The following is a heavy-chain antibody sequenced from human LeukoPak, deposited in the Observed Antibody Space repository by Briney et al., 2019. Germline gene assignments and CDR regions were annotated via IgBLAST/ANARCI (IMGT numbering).Heavy chain of an antibody. J-gene: IGHJ6*04. CDR2: ISYDGSNK. CDR3: AKDPLRYFDWSYGMDV. V-gene: IGHV3-30*18. Sequence: GGSLRLSCAASGFTFSSYGVHWVRQAPGKGLEWVAVISYDGSNKYYADSVKGRFTISRDNSKNTLYLQMNSLRAEDTAVYYCAKDPLRYFDWSYGMDVWGKGTTVTVSS. D-gene: IGHD3-9*01. CDR1: GFTFSSYG.